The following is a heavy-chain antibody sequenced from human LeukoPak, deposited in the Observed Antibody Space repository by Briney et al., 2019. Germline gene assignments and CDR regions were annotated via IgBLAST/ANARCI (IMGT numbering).Heavy chain of an antibody. Sequence: PSETLSLTCAVYGGSFSGYYWSWIRQRPGKGLEWIGYIYYSGSTNYNPSLKSRVTISVDTSKNQFSLKLSSVTAADTAVYYCARTLLTPDAFDIWGQGTMVTVSS. CDR3: ARTLLTPDAFDI. V-gene: IGHV4-59*01. J-gene: IGHJ3*02. CDR2: IYYSGST. CDR1: GGSFSGYY.